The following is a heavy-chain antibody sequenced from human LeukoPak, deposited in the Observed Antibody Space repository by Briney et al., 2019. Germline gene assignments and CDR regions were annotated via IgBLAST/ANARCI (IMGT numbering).Heavy chain of an antibody. D-gene: IGHD3-10*01. CDR3: ARGRITMVRGVIITTIQDY. V-gene: IGHV4-34*01. Sequence: GSLRLSCAASGFTFSSYAMSWIRQPPGKGLEWIGEINHSGSTNYNPSLKSRVTISVDTSKNQFSLKLSSVTAADTAVYYCARGRITMVRGVIITTIQDYWGQGTLVTVSS. J-gene: IGHJ4*02. CDR2: INHSGST. CDR1: GFTFSSYA.